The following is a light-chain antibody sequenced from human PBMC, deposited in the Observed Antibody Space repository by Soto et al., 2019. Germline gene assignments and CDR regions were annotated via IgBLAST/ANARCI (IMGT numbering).Light chain of an antibody. J-gene: IGKJ1*01. Sequence: EIVLTQSPGTLSLSPGERATLSCRASQSVSNTYLAWYQQKPGQAPRLLIYGASSRATGIPDRFSGSGSGTDFTLTISRLEPEDSAVYYCHQYKTFGQGTKAEIK. CDR3: HQYKT. CDR1: QSVSNTY. CDR2: GAS. V-gene: IGKV3-20*01.